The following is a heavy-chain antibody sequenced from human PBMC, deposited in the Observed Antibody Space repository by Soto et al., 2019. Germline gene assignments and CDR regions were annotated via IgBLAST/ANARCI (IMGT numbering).Heavy chain of an antibody. CDR2: YIPIFGTV. D-gene: IGHD3-22*01. Sequence: QVQLAQSGAEVKIPGSSVKVSCTSSGGTFRTAAVTWVRQAPGQGLEWVGGYIPIFGTVLYPQKFQDRVTITADESATTAYMELRNLTSEDTAIYYCARDPRGYSYFDFWGQGTLISVSS. V-gene: IGHV1-69*01. J-gene: IGHJ4*02. CDR3: ARDPRGYSYFDF. CDR1: GGTFRTAA.